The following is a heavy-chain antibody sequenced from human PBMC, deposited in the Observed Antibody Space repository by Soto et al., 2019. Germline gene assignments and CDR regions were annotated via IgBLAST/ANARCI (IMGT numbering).Heavy chain of an antibody. J-gene: IGHJ3*02. CDR2: ISYDGSNK. V-gene: IGHV3-30*18. Sequence: LRLSCAASGFTFSSYGMHWVRQAPGKGLEWVAVISYDGSNKYYADSVKGRFTISRDNSKNTLYLQMNSLRAEDTAVYYCAKDKIRGTAMVPRGAFDIWGQGTMVTVSS. CDR1: GFTFSSYG. CDR3: AKDKIRGTAMVPRGAFDI. D-gene: IGHD5-18*01.